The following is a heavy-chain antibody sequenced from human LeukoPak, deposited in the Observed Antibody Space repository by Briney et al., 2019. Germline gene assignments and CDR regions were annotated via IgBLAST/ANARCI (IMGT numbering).Heavy chain of an antibody. CDR3: ARRIIAAAPTHYYYYMDV. CDR2: IYTSGST. V-gene: IGHV4-4*09. Sequence: SETLSLTCTVSGGSISSYYRSWIRQPPGKGLEWIGYIYTSGSTNYNPSLKSRVTISVDTSKNQFSLKLSSVTAADTAVYYCARRIIAAAPTHYYYYMDVWGKGTTVTVSS. D-gene: IGHD6-13*01. CDR1: GGSISSYY. J-gene: IGHJ6*03.